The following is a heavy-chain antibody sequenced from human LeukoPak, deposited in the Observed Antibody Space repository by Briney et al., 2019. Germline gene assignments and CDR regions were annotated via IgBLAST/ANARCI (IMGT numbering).Heavy chain of an antibody. CDR2: ISSSGGST. Sequence: PGGSLRLSCAASGFTFSTYGMSWVRQAPGKGLEWVSAISSSGGSTYYADSVKGRFTISRDSSKNTLYLLMSSLRAEDTAVYYCAKGVYGYADYALLDYWGQGTLVTVSS. D-gene: IGHD2-2*01. V-gene: IGHV3-23*01. CDR3: AKGVYGYADYALLDY. CDR1: GFTFSTYG. J-gene: IGHJ4*02.